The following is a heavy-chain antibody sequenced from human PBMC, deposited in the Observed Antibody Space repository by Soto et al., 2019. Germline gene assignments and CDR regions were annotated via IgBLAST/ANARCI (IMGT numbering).Heavy chain of an antibody. CDR1: GYIIKNYW. J-gene: IGHJ5*02. CDR3: ARYKRDFFDP. D-gene: IGHD2-21*01. Sequence: GESLKISCKASGYIIKNYWIGWVRQMPGQGLEWMGIIFPDDSDTRYSPSFQGHVTISVDKSISTAYVQWSSLKASDSAIYYCARYKRDFFDPWGQGTLVTVSS. CDR2: IFPDDSDT. V-gene: IGHV5-51*01.